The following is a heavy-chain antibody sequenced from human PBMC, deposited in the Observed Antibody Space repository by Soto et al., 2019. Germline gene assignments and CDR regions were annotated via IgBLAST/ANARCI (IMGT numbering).Heavy chain of an antibody. CDR2: VIPLLDIV. CDR1: GGTFRNDI. J-gene: IGHJ4*02. V-gene: IGHV1-69*02. D-gene: IGHD5-12*01. Sequence: QVEVVQSGAEVKNPGCSVKVSCKTSGGTFRNDIITWVRQAPGQGLEWMGRVIPLLDIVNYAQKFQGRVTITADKYTSLVYMEINSRRSEDKAVYYCVSESSIGSTFSGYDRIDYWGQGTLVTVSS. CDR3: VSESSIGSTFSGYDRIDY.